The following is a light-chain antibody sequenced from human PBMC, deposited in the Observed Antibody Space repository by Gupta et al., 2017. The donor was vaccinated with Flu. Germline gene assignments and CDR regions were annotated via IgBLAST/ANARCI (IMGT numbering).Light chain of an antibody. Sequence: QSVLTQPHSASGTPGQRVTISCSVRRSNIGSNTVNWSQQLPGTAPKHLSCSDNQRPSGSPDRFTGSKSGTSGSRAISGLQSEDEADYYCAAWDDSLTGYFFGAGTKVTVL. CDR1: RSNIGSNT. V-gene: IGLV1-44*01. CDR2: SDN. J-gene: IGLJ1*01. CDR3: AAWDDSLTGYF.